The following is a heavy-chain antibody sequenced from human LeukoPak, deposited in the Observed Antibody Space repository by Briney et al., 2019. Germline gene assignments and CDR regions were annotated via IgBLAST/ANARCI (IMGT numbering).Heavy chain of an antibody. V-gene: IGHV4-59*01. CDR3: ARDCPSATCYNGQHYFYGLDV. D-gene: IGHD3-9*01. J-gene: IGHJ6*02. CDR1: GSSISTYY. CDR2: IFYTGKT. Sequence: PSETLSLTCTVSGSSISTYYWSWIRQPPGKGLEWIGYIFYTGKTNYNPSLKSRVNISVATSKNQFSLKVNYVTAADTAVYYCARDCPSATCYNGQHYFYGLDVWGQGTTVTVSS.